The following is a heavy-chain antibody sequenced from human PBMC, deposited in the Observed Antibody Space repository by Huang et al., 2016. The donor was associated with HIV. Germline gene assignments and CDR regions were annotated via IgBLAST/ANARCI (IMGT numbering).Heavy chain of an antibody. V-gene: IGHV1-8*01. CDR2: MNHNSGNT. CDR3: ARGLGRTRRFDY. J-gene: IGHJ4*02. Sequence: QVQLVQSGAEVRKPGASVKVSCKASGYTFSSYDINWVRQAPGQGLEWMGWMNHNSGNTGYAQKYKGRVARTGNTSMTTAYMELRGLGSDETAVYFCARGLGRTRRFDYWGQGALVNVYS. CDR1: GYTFSSYD. D-gene: IGHD2-2*01.